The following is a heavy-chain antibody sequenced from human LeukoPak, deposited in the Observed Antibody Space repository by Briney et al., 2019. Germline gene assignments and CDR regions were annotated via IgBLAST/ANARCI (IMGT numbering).Heavy chain of an antibody. CDR3: AKDSGFAIAAVPIXY. V-gene: IGHV3-23*01. CDR1: GFTFSSYA. J-gene: IGHJ4*02. Sequence: GGSLRLSCAASGFTFSSYAMSWVRQAPGKGLEWVSAISGSGGSTYYADSVKGRFTISRDNSKNTLYLQMNSLRAEDTTVYYCAKDSGFAIAAVPIXYXXQGXXXTVS. D-gene: IGHD6-13*01. CDR2: ISGSGGST.